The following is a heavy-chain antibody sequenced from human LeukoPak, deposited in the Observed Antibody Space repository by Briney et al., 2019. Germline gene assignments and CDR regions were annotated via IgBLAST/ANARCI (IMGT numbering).Heavy chain of an antibody. J-gene: IGHJ4*02. V-gene: IGHV6-1*01. CDR2: TYYRSKWYN. CDR1: GDSVSSNSAA. CDR3: VRASRYHKNTRFDY. D-gene: IGHD1-14*01. Sequence: SQTLSLTCAISGDSVSSNSAAWNWIRQSPSRGLEWLGRTYYRSKWYNDYAVSVKSRITINPDTSKNQFSLQLNSVTPEDTAVYYCVRASRYHKNTRFDYWGQGTLVTVSS.